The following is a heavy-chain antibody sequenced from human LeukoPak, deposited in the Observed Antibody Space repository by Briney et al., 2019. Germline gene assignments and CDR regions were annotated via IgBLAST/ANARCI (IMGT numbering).Heavy chain of an antibody. CDR1: GGSISSYY. Sequence: SETLSLTCTVSGGSISSYYWSWIRQPPGKGLEWIGYIYYSGSTNYNPSLKSRVTISVDTSKNQFSLKLSSVTAADTAVYYCASVEDYYDRRALAYWGQGTLVTVSS. CDR2: IYYSGST. D-gene: IGHD3-22*01. J-gene: IGHJ4*02. CDR3: ASVEDYYDRRALAY. V-gene: IGHV4-59*01.